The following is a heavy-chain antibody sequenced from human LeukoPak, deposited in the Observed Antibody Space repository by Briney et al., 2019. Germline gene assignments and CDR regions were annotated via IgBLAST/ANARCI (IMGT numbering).Heavy chain of an antibody. Sequence: KASETLSLTCTVSGGSISSYYWNWIRQPPGKGLEWIGYIYYSGCTNYNPSLKSRVTISVDTSKNQFSLKLSSVTAADTAVYYCARGGWYPESFQHWGQGALVTVSS. CDR2: IYYSGCT. CDR3: ARGGWYPESFQH. CDR1: GGSISSYY. J-gene: IGHJ1*01. V-gene: IGHV4-59*01. D-gene: IGHD6-19*01.